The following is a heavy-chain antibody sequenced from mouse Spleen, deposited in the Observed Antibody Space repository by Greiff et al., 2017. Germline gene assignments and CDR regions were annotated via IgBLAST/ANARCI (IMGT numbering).Heavy chain of an antibody. D-gene: IGHD1-2*01. J-gene: IGHJ2*01. CDR2: IDPSDSYT. CDR1: GYTFTSYW. CDR3: ARGYYGYRGYYFDY. V-gene: IGHV1-69*01. Sequence: QVQLQQPGAELVMPGASVKLSCKASGYTFTSYWMHWVKQRPGQGLEWIGEIDPSDSYTNYNQKFKGKATLTVDKSSSTAYMQLSSLTSEDSAVYYCARGYYGYRGYYFDYWGQGTTLTVFS.